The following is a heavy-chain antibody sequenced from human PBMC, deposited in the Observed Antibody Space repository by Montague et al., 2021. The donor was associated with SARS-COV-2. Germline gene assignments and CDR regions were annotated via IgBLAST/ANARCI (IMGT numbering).Heavy chain of an antibody. CDR1: GFTFSSYS. J-gene: IGHJ5*02. CDR2: ISSSSSYI. D-gene: IGHD2-2*01. CDR3: ARAGDIVVVPAVDWFDP. V-gene: IGHV3-21*01. Sequence: SLRLSCAASGFTFSSYSMNWVRQAPGKGLEWVSSISSSSSYIYYADSVKGRLTTSRDNAKNSLYLQMNSLRAEDTAVYYCARAGDIVVVPAVDWFDPWGQGTLVTVSS.